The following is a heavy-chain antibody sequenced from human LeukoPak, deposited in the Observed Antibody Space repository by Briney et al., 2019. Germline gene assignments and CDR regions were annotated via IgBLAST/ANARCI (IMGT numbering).Heavy chain of an antibody. CDR3: SKGVTTVRIYYHGMDV. D-gene: IGHD4-17*01. CDR2: ISGSGDSR. CDR1: GFTFSSCA. J-gene: IGHJ6*02. V-gene: IGHV3-23*01. Sequence: GGSLRLSCAASGFTFSSCAMSWVRQAPGKGLEWVSLISGSGDSRYYADSVKGRFTISRDNAKITLWLQMNSLPDAEVGVYYGSKGVTTVRIYYHGMDVWGQGTTVTVSS.